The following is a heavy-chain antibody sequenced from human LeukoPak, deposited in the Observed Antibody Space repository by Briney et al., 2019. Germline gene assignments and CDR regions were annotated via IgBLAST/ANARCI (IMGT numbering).Heavy chain of an antibody. Sequence: GGSLRLSCAASGFSFSAYWLTWVRQAPGTGLEWVANINPAGSETYYVDPVKGGFSISRDNAKNLVYLQMHSLRAEYTAVYHCARFGYVAAVDVWGQGTPVTVSS. J-gene: IGHJ4*02. D-gene: IGHD2-15*01. CDR3: ARFGYVAAVDV. CDR2: INPAGSET. V-gene: IGHV3-7*01. CDR1: GFSFSAYW.